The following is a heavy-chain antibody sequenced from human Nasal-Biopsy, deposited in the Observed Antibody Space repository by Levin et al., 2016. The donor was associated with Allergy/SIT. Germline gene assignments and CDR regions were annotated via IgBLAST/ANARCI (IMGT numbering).Heavy chain of an antibody. CDR1: GFTLSSFA. D-gene: IGHD3-10*01. J-gene: IGHJ6*02. CDR2: TSYDGRIK. Sequence: GESLKISCAASGFTLSSFAMHWVRQAAGKGPEWVAVTSYDGRIKHYADSVKGRFSLSRDNSKNTFYLQMTSLRTDDTAVYYCARDRFRGVNEAHYGMDVWGQGTTVSVSS. V-gene: IGHV3-30*03. CDR3: ARDRFRGVNEAHYGMDV.